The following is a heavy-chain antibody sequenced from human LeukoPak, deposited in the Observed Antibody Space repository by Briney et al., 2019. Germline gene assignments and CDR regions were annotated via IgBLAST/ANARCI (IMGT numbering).Heavy chain of an antibody. CDR3: ARSYDYFDY. Sequence: SETLSLTCTVSGGSISSYYWSWIRQPPGKGLEWIGYIYYSGSTNYDPSLKSRVTISVDTSKNQFSLKLSSVTAADTAVYYCARSYDYFDYWGQGTLVTVSS. J-gene: IGHJ4*02. D-gene: IGHD1-26*01. CDR2: IYYSGST. V-gene: IGHV4-59*08. CDR1: GGSISSYY.